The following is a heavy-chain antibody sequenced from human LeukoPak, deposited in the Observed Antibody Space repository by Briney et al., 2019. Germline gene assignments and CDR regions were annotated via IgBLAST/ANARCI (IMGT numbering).Heavy chain of an antibody. Sequence: SETLSLTCAVYGGSFSGYYWSWIRQPPGKGLEWIGEINHSGSTYYNPSLKSRVTISVDTSKNQFSLKLSSVTAADTAVYYCARGGRWLQMVGYYFDYWGQGTLVTVSS. J-gene: IGHJ4*02. D-gene: IGHD5-24*01. CDR1: GGSFSGYY. V-gene: IGHV4-34*01. CDR2: INHSGST. CDR3: ARGGRWLQMVGYYFDY.